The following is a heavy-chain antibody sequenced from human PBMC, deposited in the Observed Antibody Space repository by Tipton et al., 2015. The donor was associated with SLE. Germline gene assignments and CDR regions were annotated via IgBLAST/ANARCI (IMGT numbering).Heavy chain of an antibody. Sequence: TLSLTCTVSGASFTNNHWTWIRQPPEKGLEWIGYMSDSGSTNYNPSLKSRVTISVDTSKNQFSLKLSSVTAADTAVYYCARDKKAPSYYYYYMDVWGKGTTVTVSS. J-gene: IGHJ6*03. V-gene: IGHV4-59*01. CDR1: GASFTNNH. CDR3: ARDKKAPSYYYYYMDV. CDR2: MSDSGST.